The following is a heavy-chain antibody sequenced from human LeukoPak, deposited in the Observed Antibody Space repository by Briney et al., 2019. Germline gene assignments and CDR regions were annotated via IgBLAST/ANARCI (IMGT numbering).Heavy chain of an antibody. V-gene: IGHV1-18*01. Sequence: EASVKVSCKTSGYTFSTYGLSWVRQAPGQGLEWMGWISGNSGKTHYAQKFQDRVTLTTDTSSTTAFMELRSLRSDDTAMYYCARSAGSYFEFAPWGQGTLVTVSS. CDR1: GYTFSTYG. CDR3: ARSAGSYFEFAP. J-gene: IGHJ5*02. CDR2: ISGNSGKT. D-gene: IGHD1-26*01.